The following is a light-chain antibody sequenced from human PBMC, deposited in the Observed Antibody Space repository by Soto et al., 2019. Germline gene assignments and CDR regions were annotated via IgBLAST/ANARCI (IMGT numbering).Light chain of an antibody. CDR3: KQLT. CDR2: DAS. J-gene: IGKJ2*01. CDR1: QTISNW. Sequence: DIQMTQSPSTLSASVGDRVTITCRASQTISNWLAWYQQKPGKAPRLLIYDASTLESGVPSRFSGSASGTEFTLTISSLQPDDFATYSCKQLTLGRGTKLEIK. V-gene: IGKV1-5*01.